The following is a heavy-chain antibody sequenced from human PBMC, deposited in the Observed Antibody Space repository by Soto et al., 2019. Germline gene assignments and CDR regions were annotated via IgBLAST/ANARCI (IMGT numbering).Heavy chain of an antibody. Sequence: SETLSLTCAASGGSISSSNWWSWVRQPPGKGLEWIGEIYHSGSTNYNPSLKSRVTISVDKSKNQFSLKLSSVTAADTAVYYCARDRAWGYYYDSSGYYKDAFDIWGQGTMVTVSS. D-gene: IGHD3-22*01. CDR3: ARDRAWGYYYDSSGYYKDAFDI. CDR2: IYHSGST. V-gene: IGHV4-4*02. CDR1: GGSISSSNW. J-gene: IGHJ3*02.